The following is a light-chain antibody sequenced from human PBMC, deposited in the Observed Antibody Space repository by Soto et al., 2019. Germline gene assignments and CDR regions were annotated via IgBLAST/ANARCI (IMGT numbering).Light chain of an antibody. CDR1: RDDIGAYDY. J-gene: IGLJ2*01. CDR2: EVT. CDR3: NSYTNSSAVV. V-gene: IGLV2-14*01. Sequence: LTQPASVSGSPGQSITISCAGTRDDIGAYDYVSWCQQHPGNAPKLLVYEVTNRPSGVSDRFSGSKSGNTASLTISGLQAEDEADYYCNSYTNSSAVVFGGGTKVTV.